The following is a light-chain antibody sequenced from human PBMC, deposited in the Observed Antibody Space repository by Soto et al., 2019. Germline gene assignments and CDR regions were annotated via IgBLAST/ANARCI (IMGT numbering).Light chain of an antibody. CDR2: QTS. Sequence: EIVLTQSPATLSSFPGDRVTLSCRASQYINTRLAWYQHRPGQAPRLLIYQTSLRAAGIPARFSASGSGTDFTLTISDVQPEDFALYYCQQYGSSPQTFGQGTKVDIK. CDR1: QYINTR. CDR3: QQYGSSPQT. J-gene: IGKJ1*01. V-gene: IGKV3-11*01.